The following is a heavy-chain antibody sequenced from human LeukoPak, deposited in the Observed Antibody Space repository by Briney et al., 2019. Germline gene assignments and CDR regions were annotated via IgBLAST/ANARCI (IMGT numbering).Heavy chain of an antibody. D-gene: IGHD5-18*01. CDR2: LSHAGTN. Sequence: PSETLSLTCTVSGGSITSNSYSWGWIRQPPGKGLQWIVTLSHAGTNYYNPSLKSRVTMPVDRSKNQLSLKLISVTATDTAVYYCARLRGGVQLWGDWGQGTLVTVSS. CDR1: GGSITSNSYS. J-gene: IGHJ4*02. V-gene: IGHV4-39*01. CDR3: ARLRGGVQLWGD.